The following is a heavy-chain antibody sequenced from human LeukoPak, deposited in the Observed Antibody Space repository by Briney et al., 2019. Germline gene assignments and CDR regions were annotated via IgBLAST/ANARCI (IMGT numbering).Heavy chain of an antibody. CDR3: AKDRGQQLGPYYYYGMDV. CDR1: GFTFSTYW. J-gene: IGHJ6*02. Sequence: GGSLRLSCAASGFTFSTYWMDWVRQAPGKGLEWVSAISGSGGSTYYADSVKGRFTISRDNSKNTLYLQMNSLRAEDTAVYYCAKDRGQQLGPYYYYGMDVWGQGTTVTVSS. D-gene: IGHD6-13*01. V-gene: IGHV3-23*01. CDR2: ISGSGGST.